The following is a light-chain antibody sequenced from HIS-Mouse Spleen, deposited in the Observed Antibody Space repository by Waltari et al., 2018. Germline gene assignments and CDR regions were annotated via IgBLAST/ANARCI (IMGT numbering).Light chain of an antibody. V-gene: IGLV1-47*01. CDR2: RTN. CDR3: AAWDDSLSAWV. CDR1: SSNIGSNY. Sequence: QSVLTQPPSASGTPGQRVTIPCSGSSSNIGSNYVYWYQQLPGTAPKLLIYRTNPRPSGVPYRFSGSKSGTSASLAISVLRSEDEADYYCAAWDDSLSAWVFGGGTKLTVL. J-gene: IGLJ3*02.